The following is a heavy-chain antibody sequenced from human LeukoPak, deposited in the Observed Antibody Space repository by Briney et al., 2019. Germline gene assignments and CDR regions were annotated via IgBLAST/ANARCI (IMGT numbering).Heavy chain of an antibody. D-gene: IGHD6-6*01. CDR3: AGRSYSSSSEFDP. Sequence: PSETLSLTCTVSGGSISSSSYYWGWIRQPPGKGLEWIGTIYYSGSTYYNPSLKSRVTISVDTSKKQFSLKLSSVTAADTAVYYCAGRSYSSSSEFDPWGQGILVTVSS. CDR1: GGSISSSSYY. V-gene: IGHV4-39*01. J-gene: IGHJ5*02. CDR2: IYYSGST.